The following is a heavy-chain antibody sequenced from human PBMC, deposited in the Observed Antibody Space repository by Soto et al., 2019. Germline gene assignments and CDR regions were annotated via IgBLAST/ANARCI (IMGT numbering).Heavy chain of an antibody. V-gene: IGHV3-23*01. Sequence: GGSLRLSCAASGFTFSSYAMSWVRQAPGKGLEWVSAISGSGGSTYYADSVKGRFTISRDNSKNTLYLQMNSLRAEDTAVYYCAKGTVVVVAATQYSFDYWGQGTLVNVSS. D-gene: IGHD2-15*01. CDR3: AKGTVVVVAATQYSFDY. J-gene: IGHJ4*02. CDR2: ISGSGGST. CDR1: GFTFSSYA.